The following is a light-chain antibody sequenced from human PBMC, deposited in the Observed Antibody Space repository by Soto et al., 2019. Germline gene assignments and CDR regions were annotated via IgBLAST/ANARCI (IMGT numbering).Light chain of an antibody. CDR3: SSSAPESTHV. CDR1: SIDVGAYNS. V-gene: IGLV2-23*01. Sequence: QSVLAQPASVSGSPGQSITISCTGTSIDVGAYNSVSWYQQHPHRAPQVIIYKGTQRPCGVSKLFSGSTSGNAASPTIPHPRTDDEADYFCSSSAPESTHVCATETQISVL. CDR2: KGT. J-gene: IGLJ1*01.